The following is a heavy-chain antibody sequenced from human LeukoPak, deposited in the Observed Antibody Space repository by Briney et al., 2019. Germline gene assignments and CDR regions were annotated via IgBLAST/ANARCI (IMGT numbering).Heavy chain of an antibody. V-gene: IGHV3-33*01. D-gene: IGHD4-23*01. CDR1: GFTFSSYG. J-gene: IGHJ4*02. CDR3: ARGAPTVVRELDY. CDR2: IWYDGSNK. Sequence: GGSLRLSCAASGFTFSSYGMHWVRQAPGKGLEWVAVIWYDGSNKYYADSVKGRFTISRDNSKNTLYLQMNSLRAEDTAVYYCARGAPTVVRELDYWGQGTLVTVSS.